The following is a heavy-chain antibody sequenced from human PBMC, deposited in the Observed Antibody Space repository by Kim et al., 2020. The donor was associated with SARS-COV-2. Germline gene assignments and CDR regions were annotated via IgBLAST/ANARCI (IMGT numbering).Heavy chain of an antibody. D-gene: IGHD6-6*01. Sequence: AVTMKSRITLNPDTPKNQFSLQLNSVTSEDTAVYYCARGFFSTGRLLDFWGQGTLVTVSS. V-gene: IGHV6-1*01. J-gene: IGHJ4*02. CDR3: ARGFFSTGRLLDF.